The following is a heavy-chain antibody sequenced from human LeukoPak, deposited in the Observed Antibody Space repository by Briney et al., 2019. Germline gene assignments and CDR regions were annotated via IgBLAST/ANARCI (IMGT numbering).Heavy chain of an antibody. CDR2: ISAYNGNT. J-gene: IGHJ5*02. V-gene: IGHV1-18*01. CDR1: GYTFTSYG. CDR3: ARGQDSTTPSYWFDP. D-gene: IGHD2-2*01. Sequence: GASVKVSCKASGYTFTSYGISWVRQAPGQGLEWMGWISAYNGNTNYAQKLQGRVTMTTDTSTSTAYMELRSLRSDDTAVYYCARGQDSTTPSYWFDPSGQGTLVTVSS.